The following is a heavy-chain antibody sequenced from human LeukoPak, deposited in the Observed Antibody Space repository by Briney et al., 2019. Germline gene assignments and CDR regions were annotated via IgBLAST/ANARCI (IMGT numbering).Heavy chain of an antibody. CDR2: ISGSGGST. D-gene: IGHD1-26*01. CDR1: GFTLSSYA. CDR3: AKEIVGPRVGNDAFDI. V-gene: IGHV3-23*01. J-gene: IGHJ3*02. Sequence: GGSLRLSCAASGFTLSSYAMSWVRQAPGKGLEWVSAISGSGGSTYYADSLKGRFTISRDNSKNTLYLQMNSLRAEDTALYSCAKEIVGPRVGNDAFDIWGQGTMVTVSS.